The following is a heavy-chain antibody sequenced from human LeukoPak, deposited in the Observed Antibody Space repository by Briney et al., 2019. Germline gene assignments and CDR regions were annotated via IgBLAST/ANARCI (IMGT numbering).Heavy chain of an antibody. Sequence: ASVKVSCKASGYTFTSYGISWVRQAPGQGLEWMGWISAYNGNTNYAQKLQGRVTMTTDTSTSTAYMELRSLRSDDTAVYYCARGYIPMVRGVITPDYWGQGTLVTVSS. CDR3: ARGYIPMVRGVITPDY. CDR2: ISAYNGNT. J-gene: IGHJ4*02. D-gene: IGHD3-10*01. V-gene: IGHV1-18*01. CDR1: GYTFTSYG.